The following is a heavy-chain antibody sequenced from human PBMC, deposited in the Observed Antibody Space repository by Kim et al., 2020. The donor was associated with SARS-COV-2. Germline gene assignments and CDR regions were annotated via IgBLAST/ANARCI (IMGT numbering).Heavy chain of an antibody. CDR2: IYYSGST. V-gene: IGHV4-39*01. D-gene: IGHD3-10*01. CDR1: GGSISSSSYY. CDR3: ARGGYGSGSYLVY. Sequence: SETLSLTCTVSGGSISSSSYYWGWIRQPPGKGLEWIGSIYYSGSTYYNPSLKSRVTISVDTSKNQFSLKLSSVTAADTAVYYCARGGYGSGSYLVYWGQGTLVTVSS. J-gene: IGHJ4*02.